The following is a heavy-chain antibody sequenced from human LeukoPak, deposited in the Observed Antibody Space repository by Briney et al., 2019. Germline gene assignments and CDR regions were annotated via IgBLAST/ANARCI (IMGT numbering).Heavy chain of an antibody. D-gene: IGHD5-18*01. CDR3: ARDRGYSYGHNYNWFDP. CDR1: GGSFNTYY. J-gene: IGHJ5*02. Sequence: PSETLSLTCAVYGGSFNTYYWSWIRQPAGKGLEWIGRIYTSGSTNYNPSLKSRATMSVDTSKNQFSLKLSSVTAADTAVYYCARDRGYSYGHNYNWFDPWGQGTLVTVSS. V-gene: IGHV4-4*07. CDR2: IYTSGST.